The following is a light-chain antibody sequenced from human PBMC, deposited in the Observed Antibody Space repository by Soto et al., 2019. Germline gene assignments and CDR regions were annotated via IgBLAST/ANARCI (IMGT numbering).Light chain of an antibody. V-gene: IGLV1-44*01. J-gene: IGLJ3*02. Sequence: QSVRTQPPSASGTPGQRVTISCSGSSSNIGSHVENWYQQVPGTAPKLLIYTNNQRPSGVPARFSDSKSGTSASLAISGLQSEDEADYYCATWDGSLQSWVFGGGTKLTVL. CDR1: SSNIGSHV. CDR3: ATWDGSLQSWV. CDR2: TNN.